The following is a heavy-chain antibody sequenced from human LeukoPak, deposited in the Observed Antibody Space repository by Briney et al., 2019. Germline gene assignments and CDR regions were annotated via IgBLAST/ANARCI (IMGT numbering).Heavy chain of an antibody. CDR1: GFTFSNYW. CDR3: ARDKVTY. CDR2: INKDGSEK. J-gene: IGHJ4*02. Sequence: GGSLRPSCAASGFTFSNYWMSWVRQAPGKGLEWVAHINKDGSEKYYVDSVEDRFTISRDNAKNSLYLQMNSLRVEDTAVYYCARDKVTYWGQGTLVTVSS. V-gene: IGHV3-7*01.